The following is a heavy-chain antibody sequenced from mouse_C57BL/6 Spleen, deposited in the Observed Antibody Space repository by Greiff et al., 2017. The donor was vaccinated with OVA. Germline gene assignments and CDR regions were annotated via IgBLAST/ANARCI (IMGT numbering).Heavy chain of an antibody. Sequence: QVQLQQPGAELVKPGASVKLSCKASGYTFTSYWMQWVKQRPGQGLEWIGEIDPYDSYTNYNEKFKGKATLTVDTSSSTAYMQLSSLTSEDSAVYYCARWSYYGYAMDYWGQGTSVTVSS. CDR1: GYTFTSYW. D-gene: IGHD1-1*01. CDR3: ARWSYYGYAMDY. J-gene: IGHJ4*01. CDR2: IDPYDSYT. V-gene: IGHV1-50*01.